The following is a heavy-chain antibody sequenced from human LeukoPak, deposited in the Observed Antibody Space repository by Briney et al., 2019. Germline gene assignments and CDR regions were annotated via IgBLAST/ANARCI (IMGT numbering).Heavy chain of an antibody. J-gene: IGHJ3*02. Sequence: ASVKVSCKASGGTFSSYAISCVRQSPGPGLEWMGGIIPIFGTANYAQKFHCRVTSTADESTSTAYMELSSLRSEDTAVYYCARDVVVVAAPSGALDIWGQGTMVTVSS. D-gene: IGHD2-15*01. CDR2: IIPIFGTA. CDR3: ARDVVVVAAPSGALDI. CDR1: GGTFSSYA. V-gene: IGHV1-69*13.